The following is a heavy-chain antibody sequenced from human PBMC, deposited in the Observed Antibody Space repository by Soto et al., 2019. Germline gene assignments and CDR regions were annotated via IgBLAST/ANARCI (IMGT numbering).Heavy chain of an antibody. CDR2: ISGSNGRT. Sequence: PGGSLRLSCVTSGFTFSNYAMSWVRQAPGRRLQWVSSISGSNGRTSTADSVKGRFTISRDNSKNSLYLQMNSLRAEDTAVYYRARDRQQLVGTMDWFDPWGQGTLVTVSS. J-gene: IGHJ5*02. CDR1: GFTFSNYA. V-gene: IGHV3-23*01. CDR3: ARDRQQLVGTMDWFDP. D-gene: IGHD6-6*01.